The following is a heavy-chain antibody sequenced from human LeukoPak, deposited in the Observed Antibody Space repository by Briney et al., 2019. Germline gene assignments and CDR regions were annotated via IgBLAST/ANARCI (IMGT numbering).Heavy chain of an antibody. CDR3: STWADLYDY. CDR2: IRSKGAGGTT. CDR1: GFTFSDAW. Sequence: GGSLRLSCEGSGFTFSDAWMTWVRQAPGKGLEWIGRIRSKGAGGTTDYAAPVKGRFIISRDDSRNTLYLQMNSLKTEDTALYYCSTWADLYDYWGQGTLVTVSS. V-gene: IGHV3-15*01. D-gene: IGHD2-2*02. J-gene: IGHJ4*02.